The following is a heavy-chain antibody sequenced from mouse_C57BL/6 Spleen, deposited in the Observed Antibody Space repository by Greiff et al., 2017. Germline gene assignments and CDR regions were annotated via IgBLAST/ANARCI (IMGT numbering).Heavy chain of an antibody. J-gene: IGHJ4*01. Sequence: QVQLQQSGPELVKPGASVKISCKASGYTFTDYYITWVKQRPGQGLEWIGWIFPGSGSTYYNEKFKGKATLTVDKSSSTAYMLLSSLTSEDSAVYFCAREAKIYGSSYDYAMDYWGQGTSVTVSS. CDR2: IFPGSGST. CDR3: AREAKIYGSSYDYAMDY. V-gene: IGHV1-75*01. CDR1: GYTFTDYY. D-gene: IGHD1-1*01.